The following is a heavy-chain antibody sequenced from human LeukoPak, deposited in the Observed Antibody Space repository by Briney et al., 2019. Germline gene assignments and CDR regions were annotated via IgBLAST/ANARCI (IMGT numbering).Heavy chain of an antibody. Sequence: ASVKVSCKASGYTFTDYYVHWLRQAPGQGLEWMGWINTYSGDTFYAQKFRGRVTMTRDTSITTAYMELSSLRSDDTAIYYCSRDVAPGGQLIFDYWGPGTLVTVSS. CDR2: INTYSGDT. CDR1: GYTFTDYY. J-gene: IGHJ4*02. V-gene: IGHV1-2*02. CDR3: SRDVAPGGQLIFDY. D-gene: IGHD2-15*01.